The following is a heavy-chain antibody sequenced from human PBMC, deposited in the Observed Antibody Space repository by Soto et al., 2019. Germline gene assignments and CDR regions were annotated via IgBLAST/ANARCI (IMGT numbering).Heavy chain of an antibody. CDR2: IWYDGSNK. CDR1: GFTFSSYG. Sequence: GGSLRLSCAASGFTFSSYGMHWVRQAPGKGLEWVAVIWYDGSNKYYADSVKGRFTISRDNSKNTMYLQMNSLRAEDTAVYYCARVAYCSSTSCYRDGMDVWGKGTTVTVSS. CDR3: ARVAYCSSTSCYRDGMDV. V-gene: IGHV3-33*01. D-gene: IGHD2-2*01. J-gene: IGHJ6*03.